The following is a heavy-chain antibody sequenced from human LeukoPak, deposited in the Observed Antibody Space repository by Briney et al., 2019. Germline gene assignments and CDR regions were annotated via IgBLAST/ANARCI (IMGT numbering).Heavy chain of an antibody. CDR3: ARVGSSGWYVDY. D-gene: IGHD6-19*01. Sequence: PSETLSLTCTVSGGSISSYYWSWIRQPPGKGLEWIGYIYYSGSTNYNPSPKSRVTISVDTSKNQFSLKLSSVTAADTAVYYCARVGSSGWYVDYWGQGTLVTVSS. V-gene: IGHV4-59*01. CDR2: IYYSGST. CDR1: GGSISSYY. J-gene: IGHJ4*02.